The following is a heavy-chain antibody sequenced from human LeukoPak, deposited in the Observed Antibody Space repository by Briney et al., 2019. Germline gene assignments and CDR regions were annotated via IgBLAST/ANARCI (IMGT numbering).Heavy chain of an antibody. CDR2: VKGDGRTT. Sequence: GALRLSCAASGLTFSDFWMHWVRQPPGKGLVWVALVKGDGRTTIYADSVKGRFTISRDNAKNTLYLQMNSLRADDPGVYYCATGHSYGYDYWGQGVLVTVS. CDR3: ATGHSYGYDY. D-gene: IGHD5-18*01. J-gene: IGHJ4*02. CDR1: GLTFSDFW. V-gene: IGHV3-74*01.